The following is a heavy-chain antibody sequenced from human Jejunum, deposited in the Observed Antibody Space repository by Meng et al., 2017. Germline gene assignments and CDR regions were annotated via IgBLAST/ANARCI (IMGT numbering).Heavy chain of an antibody. CDR1: GFTFSSYG. D-gene: IGHD1-1*01. Sequence: GESLKISCAASGFTFSSYGMHWVRQAPGKGLEWVAVIWYDGSNKYYADSVKGRFTISRDNSKNTLYLQMNSLRAEDTAVYYCARAWGLYNWNDGLGYWGQGTLVTVSS. CDR2: IWYDGSNK. J-gene: IGHJ4*02. CDR3: ARAWGLYNWNDGLGY. V-gene: IGHV3-33*01.